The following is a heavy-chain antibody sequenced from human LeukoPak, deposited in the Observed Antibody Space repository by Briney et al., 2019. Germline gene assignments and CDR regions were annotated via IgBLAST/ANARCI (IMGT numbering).Heavy chain of an antibody. Sequence: PGRSLRLSCAASGFTFSSYGMHWVRQAPGKGLEWVAVIWYDGSNIYYADSVKGRFTISRDNSKNTLYLQMNSLRAEDTAVYYCARAALWLPLDYWGQGTLVTVSS. CDR2: IWYDGSNI. CDR3: ARAALWLPLDY. V-gene: IGHV3-33*01. J-gene: IGHJ4*02. CDR1: GFTFSSYG. D-gene: IGHD3-16*01.